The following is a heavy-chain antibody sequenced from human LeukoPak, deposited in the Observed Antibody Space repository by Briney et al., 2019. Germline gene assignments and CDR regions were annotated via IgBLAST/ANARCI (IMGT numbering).Heavy chain of an antibody. V-gene: IGHV1-8*03. J-gene: IGHJ4*02. D-gene: IGHD6-6*01. CDR1: GYTFTSYD. CDR3: ARGASRAVRIAARPRGGGGWYYFDY. CDR2: MNPNSGNT. Sequence: ASVKVSCKASGYTFTSYDINWGRQATGQGLEWMGWMNPNSGNTGYAQKFQGRVTITRNTSISTAYMELSSLRSEDTAVYYCARGASRAVRIAARPRGGGGWYYFDYWGQGTLVTVSS.